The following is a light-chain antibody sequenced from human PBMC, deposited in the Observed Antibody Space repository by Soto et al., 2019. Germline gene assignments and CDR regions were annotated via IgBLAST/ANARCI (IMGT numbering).Light chain of an antibody. J-gene: IGKJ5*01. CDR1: QSVSRSS. Sequence: EIVLTQSPGTLSLSPGERATLSCRASQSVSRSSLAWYQQKRGQAPRLLIHDASSRATGIPDRFSGSGSGTDFTLTISRLEPEDFAVYYCQQRTRWPMTFGQGTRLEI. CDR2: DAS. V-gene: IGKV3D-20*02. CDR3: QQRTRWPMT.